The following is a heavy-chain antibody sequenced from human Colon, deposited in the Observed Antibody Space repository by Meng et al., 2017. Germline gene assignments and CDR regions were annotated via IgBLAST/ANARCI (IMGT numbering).Heavy chain of an antibody. D-gene: IGHD4-11*01. J-gene: IGHJ4*02. CDR3: ARDMLFRYSDFADFDY. Sequence: QVQLVESGGGVVPSACSLGLPCAASGFTFSSYGMHWFRQAPGKGLEWVAVIGYDGSHAYYADSVKGRFTISRDNSKNTLYLQLSNLRAEDTAVYYCARDMLFRYSDFADFDYWGQGTLVTVSS. CDR1: GFTFSSYG. CDR2: IGYDGSHA. V-gene: IGHV3-33*01.